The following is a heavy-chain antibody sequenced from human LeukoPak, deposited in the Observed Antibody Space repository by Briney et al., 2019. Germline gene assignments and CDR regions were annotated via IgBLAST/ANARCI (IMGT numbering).Heavy chain of an antibody. Sequence: PGGSLRLSCAASGFTFSSYSMNWVRQAPGKGLEWVSAISGSGGSTYYADSVKGRFTISRDNSKNTLYLQMNSLRAEDTAVYYCAKDGGGAPPLLQDRPLDYWGQGTLVTVSS. V-gene: IGHV3-23*01. CDR1: GFTFSSYS. CDR3: AKDGGGAPPLLQDRPLDY. J-gene: IGHJ4*02. D-gene: IGHD3-22*01. CDR2: ISGSGGST.